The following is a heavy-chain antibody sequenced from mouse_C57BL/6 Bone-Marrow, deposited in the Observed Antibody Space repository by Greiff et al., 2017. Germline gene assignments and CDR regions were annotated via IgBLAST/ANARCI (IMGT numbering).Heavy chain of an antibody. Sequence: VQLQQSGAELARPGASVKLSCKASGYTFTSYGISWVKQRTGQGLEWIGEIYPRSGNTYYNEKFQGKATLTADKSSSTAYMELLSLTSEDSAVFFCARCYYGSFGSWGQGTTLTVSS. D-gene: IGHD1-1*01. CDR3: ARCYYGSFGS. CDR1: GYTFTSYG. J-gene: IGHJ2*01. CDR2: IYPRSGNT. V-gene: IGHV1-81*01.